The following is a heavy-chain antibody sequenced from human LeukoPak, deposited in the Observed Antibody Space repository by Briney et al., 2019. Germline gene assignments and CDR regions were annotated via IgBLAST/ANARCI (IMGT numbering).Heavy chain of an antibody. Sequence: SETLSLTCSVSGDXVSSSSYYWGWIRQPPGKRLEDIGCIYHSGSTFYNPSLESRVTISVDTSENHFSLKLSSVTAADTAVYYCARLKGYYIDFWGQGTLVTVSS. CDR3: ARLKGYYIDF. J-gene: IGHJ4*02. CDR2: IYHSGST. CDR1: GDXVSSSSYY. V-gene: IGHV4-39*02.